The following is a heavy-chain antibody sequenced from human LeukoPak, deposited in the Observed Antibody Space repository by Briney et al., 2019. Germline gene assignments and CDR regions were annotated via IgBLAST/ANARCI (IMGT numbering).Heavy chain of an antibody. D-gene: IGHD5-18*01. V-gene: IGHV3-30*03. CDR1: GFTFSSYV. Sequence: GRSLRLSCAASGFTFSSYVMHWVRQAPGKGLEWVAVISYDGSNKYYADSVKGRFTISRDNSKNTLYLQMNSLRAEDTAVYYCTRVMGIQLWLPFDYWGQGTLVTVSS. CDR3: TRVMGIQLWLPFDY. CDR2: ISYDGSNK. J-gene: IGHJ4*02.